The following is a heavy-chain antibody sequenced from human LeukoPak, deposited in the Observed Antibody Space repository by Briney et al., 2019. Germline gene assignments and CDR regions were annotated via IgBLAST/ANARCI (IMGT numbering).Heavy chain of an antibody. CDR1: GGTFSSYT. Sequence: ASVKVSCKASGGTFSSYTISWVRQAPGQGLEWMGRITPILGIANYAQKFQGRVTITADKSTSTAYMELSSLRSEDTAVYYCARGITMVRGADNWFDPWGQGTLVTVSS. D-gene: IGHD3-10*01. V-gene: IGHV1-69*02. J-gene: IGHJ5*02. CDR3: ARGITMVRGADNWFDP. CDR2: ITPILGIA.